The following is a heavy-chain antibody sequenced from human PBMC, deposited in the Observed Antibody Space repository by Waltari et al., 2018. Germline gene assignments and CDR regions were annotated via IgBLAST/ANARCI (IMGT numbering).Heavy chain of an antibody. J-gene: IGHJ4*02. V-gene: IGHV4-4*09. CDR3: ASHYYDSSGSDY. Sequence: QVQLQESGPGLVKPSETLSLTCTVSGGSISSYYWSWIRQPPGKGLEWIGYIYTSGGTTYNPSLKSRVTISVDTSKNQFSLKLSSVTAADTAVYYCASHYYDSSGSDYWGQGTLVTVSS. CDR2: IYTSGGT. D-gene: IGHD3-22*01. CDR1: GGSISSYY.